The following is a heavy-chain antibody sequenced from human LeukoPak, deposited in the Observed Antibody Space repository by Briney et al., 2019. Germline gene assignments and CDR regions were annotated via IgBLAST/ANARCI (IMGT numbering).Heavy chain of an antibody. Sequence: PSETLSLTCTVSSGSINGYYWSWIRQPPGKGLEWVGYISYSGSTNYNPSLKSRVTISVDTSKNQFSLKLSSVTAADTAVYYCEKYLRDSGTYYFDNWGQGALVTVSS. J-gene: IGHJ4*02. V-gene: IGHV4-59*01. CDR2: ISYSGST. CDR3: EKYLRDSGTYYFDN. D-gene: IGHD2-2*02. CDR1: SGSINGYY.